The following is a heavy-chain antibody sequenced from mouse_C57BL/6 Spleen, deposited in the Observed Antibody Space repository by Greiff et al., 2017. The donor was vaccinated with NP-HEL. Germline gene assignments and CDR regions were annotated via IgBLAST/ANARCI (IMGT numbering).Heavy chain of an antibody. CDR3: ARQKSYWYFDV. CDR2: IYPGDGDT. CDR1: GYAFSSSC. V-gene: IGHV1-82*01. Sequence: QVQLKESGPELVKPGASVKISCKASGYAFSSSCMNWVKQRPGKGLEWIGWIYPGDGDTDYNAKFKGKATITADKSSSTAYLQLSSLTSEDSAVYFCARQKSYWYFDVWGTGTTVTVSS. J-gene: IGHJ1*03.